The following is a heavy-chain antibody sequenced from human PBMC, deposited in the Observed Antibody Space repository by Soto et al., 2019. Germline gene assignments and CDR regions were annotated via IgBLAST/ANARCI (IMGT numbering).Heavy chain of an antibody. CDR1: GFTFSSYA. V-gene: IGHV3-23*01. CDR3: AKAHPVGDVLRFLEWFWFDP. D-gene: IGHD3-3*01. J-gene: IGHJ5*02. Sequence: GGSLRLSCAASGFTFSSYAMSWVRQAPGKXLEWVSAISGSGGSTYYADSVKGRFTISRDNSKNTLYLQMNSLRAEDTAVYYCAKAHPVGDVLRFLEWFWFDPWGQGTLVTVSS. CDR2: ISGSGGST.